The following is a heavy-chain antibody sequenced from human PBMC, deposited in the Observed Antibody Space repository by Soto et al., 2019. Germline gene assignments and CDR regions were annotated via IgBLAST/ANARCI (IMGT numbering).Heavy chain of an antibody. V-gene: IGHV3-48*03. J-gene: IGHJ4*02. Sequence: GGSLRLSCAASEFPFSSYDMNWVRQAPGKGLEWVSYISSSGSPTYYADSVRGRFTISRDNAKNSLYLQMNSLRAEDTALYYCARSTNDYSDLVPFEYWGQGTLVTVS. D-gene: IGHD4-17*01. CDR1: EFPFSSYD. CDR2: ISSSGSPT. CDR3: ARSTNDYSDLVPFEY.